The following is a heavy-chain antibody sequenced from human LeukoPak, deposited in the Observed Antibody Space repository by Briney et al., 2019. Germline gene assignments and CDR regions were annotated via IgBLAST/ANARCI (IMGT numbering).Heavy chain of an antibody. CDR2: ISGSGGST. Sequence: GGSLRLSCAASGFTFSSYAMSWVRQAPGKGLEWVSAISGSGGSTYYADSVKGRFTISRDNSKNTLYLQMNSLRAEDTAVYYCAKVYYYDSSGYYYVSNQIDYWGQGTLVTVSS. J-gene: IGHJ4*02. V-gene: IGHV3-23*01. CDR1: GFTFSSYA. D-gene: IGHD3-22*01. CDR3: AKVYYYDSSGYYYVSNQIDY.